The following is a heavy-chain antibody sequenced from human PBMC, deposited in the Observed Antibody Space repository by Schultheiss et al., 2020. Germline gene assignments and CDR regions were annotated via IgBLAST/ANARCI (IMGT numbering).Heavy chain of an antibody. CDR3: ARDESSGWYYY. D-gene: IGHD6-19*01. Sequence: SQTLSLTCTVSGGSISSGDYYWSWIRQPPGKGLEWIGEINHSGSTNYNPSLKSRVTISVDTSKNQFSLKLSSVTAADTAVYYCARDESSGWYYYWGQGTLVTVSS. CDR1: GGSISSGDYY. V-gene: IGHV4-61*08. J-gene: IGHJ4*02. CDR2: INHSGST.